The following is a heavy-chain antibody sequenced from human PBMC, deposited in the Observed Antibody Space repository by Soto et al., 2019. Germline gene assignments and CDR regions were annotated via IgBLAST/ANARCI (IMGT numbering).Heavy chain of an antibody. Sequence: QVQLVQSGAEVKKPGASVKVSCKASGYTFTSYYMHWVRLAPGQGLEWMGIINPDGGGTSYAQQFQGRVIMTRDTSTSTVYMEKSSLKSEHTAVYYCAVGGNYLSMDVWGQGTTVTVSS. CDR3: AVGGNYLSMDV. CDR1: GYTFTSYY. J-gene: IGHJ6*02. CDR2: INPDGGGT. V-gene: IGHV1-46*01. D-gene: IGHD4-4*01.